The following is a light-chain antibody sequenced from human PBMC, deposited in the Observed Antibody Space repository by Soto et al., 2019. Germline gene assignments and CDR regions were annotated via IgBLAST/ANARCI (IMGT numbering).Light chain of an antibody. V-gene: IGLV2-14*01. CDR3: SSYTTSSTWV. CDR2: EVN. J-gene: IGLJ3*02. Sequence: QSVLTQPASVSASPGQSITISCTGTSSDVGAFNYVSWFQQHPGEAPKLLIYEVNNRPSGLSNRFSASKSGNTASLTISGLQAEDEADYYCSSYTTSSTWVFGGGTKLTVL. CDR1: SSDVGAFNY.